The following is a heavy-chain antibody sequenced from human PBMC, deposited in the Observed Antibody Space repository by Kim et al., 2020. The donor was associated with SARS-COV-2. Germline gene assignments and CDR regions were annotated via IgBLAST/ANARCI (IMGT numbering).Heavy chain of an antibody. Sequence: YSPTFQGQVTISADKSISTAYLQWSSLKASDTAMYSCARLNSSSSWGMDVWGQGTTVTVSS. J-gene: IGHJ6*02. V-gene: IGHV5-51*01. CDR3: ARLNSSSSWGMDV. D-gene: IGHD6-6*01.